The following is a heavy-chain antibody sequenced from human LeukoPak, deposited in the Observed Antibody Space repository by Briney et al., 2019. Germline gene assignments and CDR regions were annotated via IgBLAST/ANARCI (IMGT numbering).Heavy chain of an antibody. Sequence: PSETLSLTCTVSGGSISSYYWSWLRQPPGKGLEWIGYIYYSGSTNYNPSLKSRVTISVDTSKNQFSLKLSSVTAADTAVYYCASLVGATKPFDYWGQGTLVTVSS. CDR3: ASLVGATKPFDY. J-gene: IGHJ4*02. D-gene: IGHD1-26*01. CDR1: GGSISSYY. V-gene: IGHV4-59*01. CDR2: IYYSGST.